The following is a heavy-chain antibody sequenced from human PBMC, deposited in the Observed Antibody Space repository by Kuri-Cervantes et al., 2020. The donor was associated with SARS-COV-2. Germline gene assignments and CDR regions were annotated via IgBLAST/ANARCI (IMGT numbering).Heavy chain of an antibody. D-gene: IGHD2-21*02. J-gene: IGHJ6*02. Sequence: SVKVSCKASGGTFSSYTISWVRQAPGQGLEWMGRIIPILGIANYAQRFQGRVTITADKSTSTVYMELSSLRSEDTAVYYCAADMAYCGGDCCSNYYYYYGMDVWGQGTTVTVSS. CDR3: AADMAYCGGDCCSNYYYYYGMDV. CDR2: IIPILGIA. CDR1: GGTFSSYT. V-gene: IGHV1-69*02.